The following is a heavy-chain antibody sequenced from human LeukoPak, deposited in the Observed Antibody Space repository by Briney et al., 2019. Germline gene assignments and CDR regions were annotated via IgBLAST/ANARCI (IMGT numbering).Heavy chain of an antibody. CDR2: VIPMLGVA. V-gene: IGHV1-69*04. CDR1: GGTLSSYE. J-gene: IGHJ4*02. Sequence: ASVKVSCKASGGTLSSYEISWVRQAPGQGLEWMGRVIPMLGVASYAQRFQDRVTITADRSTSTAYMELNSLRSGDTAVYYCARGRATGYFDYWGQGTLVTVSS. CDR3: ARGRATGYFDY.